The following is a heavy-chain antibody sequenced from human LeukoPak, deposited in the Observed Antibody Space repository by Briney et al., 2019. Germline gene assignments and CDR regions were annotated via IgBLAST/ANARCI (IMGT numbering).Heavy chain of an antibody. Sequence: GASVKVSCKASGYTFTGYYMHWVRQAPGQGLEWMGRINPDSGGTNYAPKFQGRVTMTRDTSISTAYMELSRLRSDDTAVYHCARESSSTGVDYWGQGTLVTVSS. D-gene: IGHD1-26*01. CDR2: INPDSGGT. CDR3: ARESSSTGVDY. V-gene: IGHV1-2*06. J-gene: IGHJ4*02. CDR1: GYTFTGYY.